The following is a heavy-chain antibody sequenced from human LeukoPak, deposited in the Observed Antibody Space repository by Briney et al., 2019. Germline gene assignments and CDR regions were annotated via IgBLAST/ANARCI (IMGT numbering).Heavy chain of an antibody. CDR3: ASSYSSGWYSDY. D-gene: IGHD6-19*01. CDR2: INAGNGNT. Sequence: ASVKVSCKASGYTFTSYAMHWVRQAPGQRLEWMGWINAGNGNTKYSQKFQGRVTITRDTSASTAYMELSSLRSEDTAVYYCASSYSSGWYSDYWDQGTLVTVSS. V-gene: IGHV1-3*01. J-gene: IGHJ4*02. CDR1: GYTFTSYA.